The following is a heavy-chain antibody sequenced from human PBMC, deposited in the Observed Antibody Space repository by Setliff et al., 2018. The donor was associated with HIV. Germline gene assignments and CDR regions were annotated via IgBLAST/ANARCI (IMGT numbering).Heavy chain of an antibody. D-gene: IGHD6-13*01. CDR2: IYTTGGT. CDR3: ARSNPGITAGLLAY. CDR1: GVSIPTNY. Sequence: SETLSLTCNISGVSIPTNYWNWIRQPAGKGLEWIGRIYTTGGTNYNPALKSRVTMPIDTSKNQISLKLNSVTAADAATYYCARSNPGITAGLLAYWGPGTLVTVSS. V-gene: IGHV4-4*07. J-gene: IGHJ4*02.